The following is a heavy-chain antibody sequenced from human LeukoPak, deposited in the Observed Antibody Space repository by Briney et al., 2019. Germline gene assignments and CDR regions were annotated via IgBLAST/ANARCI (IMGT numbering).Heavy chain of an antibody. CDR3: TTAPPYDSSGYPFDY. V-gene: IGHV3-15*01. CDR1: GFTFSNAW. D-gene: IGHD3-22*01. Sequence: GGSLRLSCAASGFTFSNAWMGWVRQAPGKGLEWVGRIKSKTDGGTTDYAAPVKGRFTISRDDSKNTLYLQMNSLKTEDTAVYYCTTAPPYDSSGYPFDYWGQGTLVTVSS. CDR2: IKSKTDGGTT. J-gene: IGHJ4*02.